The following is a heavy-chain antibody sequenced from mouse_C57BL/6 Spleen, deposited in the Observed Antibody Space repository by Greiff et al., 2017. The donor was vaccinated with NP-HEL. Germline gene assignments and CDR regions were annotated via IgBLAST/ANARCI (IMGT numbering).Heavy chain of an antibody. Sequence: VQLQQPGAELVRPGTSVKLSCKASGYTFTSYWMHWVKQRPGQGLEWIGVIDPSDSYTNYNQKFKGKATLTVDTSSSTAYMQLSSLTSEDSAVYYCARSRYGSSHWYFDVWGTGTTVTVSS. J-gene: IGHJ1*03. D-gene: IGHD1-1*01. CDR1: GYTFTSYW. CDR3: ARSRYGSSHWYFDV. V-gene: IGHV1-59*01. CDR2: IDPSDSYT.